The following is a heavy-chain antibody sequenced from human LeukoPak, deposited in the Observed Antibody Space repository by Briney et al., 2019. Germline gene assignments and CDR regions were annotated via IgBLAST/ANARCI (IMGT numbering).Heavy chain of an antibody. CDR2: ISSSGSTI. Sequence: GGSLRLSCAASGFTFSSYEMNWVRQAPGKGLEWVSYISSSGSTIYYADSVKGRFTISRDNAKNSLYLQMNSLRAEDTAVYYCARASIAAAGSQPPKYWGQGTLVTVSS. CDR3: ARASIAAAGSQPPKY. V-gene: IGHV3-48*03. J-gene: IGHJ4*02. CDR1: GFTFSSYE. D-gene: IGHD6-13*01.